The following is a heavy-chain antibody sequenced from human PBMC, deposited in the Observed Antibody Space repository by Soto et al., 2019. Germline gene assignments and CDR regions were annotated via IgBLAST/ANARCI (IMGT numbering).Heavy chain of an antibody. CDR1: WGTIVDLGGP. Sequence: AVSWGTIVDLGGPCSFNKQPLGKGLEIIGYIYHSGSTYYSPSLRSRVAISVDRSTDQLSLKLTSVTATDTAVYYCARGGGSRDYSGGSCLSYFAFWVQGTLDTGSS. CDR2: IYHSGST. D-gene: IGHD2-15*01. V-gene: IGHV4-30-2*01. J-gene: IGHJ4*02. CDR3: ARGGGSRDYSGGSCLSYFAF.